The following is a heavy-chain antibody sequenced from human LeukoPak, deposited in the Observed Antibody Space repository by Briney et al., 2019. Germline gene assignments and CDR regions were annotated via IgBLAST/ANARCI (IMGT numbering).Heavy chain of an antibody. Sequence: SETLSLTCAVYGGSFSGYYWRWIRQPPGKGLEWIGEINHSGSTNYNPSLKRRVTISVDTSKHQFSLKLSSVTAADTAVYYCARGSLEQQLTLPYYYMDVWGKGTTVTVSS. CDR1: GGSFSGYY. CDR2: INHSGST. CDR3: ARGSLEQQLTLPYYYMDV. D-gene: IGHD6-13*01. J-gene: IGHJ6*03. V-gene: IGHV4-34*01.